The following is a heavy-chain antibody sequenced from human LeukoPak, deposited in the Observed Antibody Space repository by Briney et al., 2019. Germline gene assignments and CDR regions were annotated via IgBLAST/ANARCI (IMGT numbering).Heavy chain of an antibody. CDR3: AGINDYGDPTGAFDI. Sequence: GGSLRLSCAASGFTFSDTWMHWVRQAPGKGLVWVSRIRSDGSDTRYAESVKGRFTISRDNAKNTLYLQMNSLRAEDTAVYYCAGINDYGDPTGAFDIWGQGTMVTVSS. CDR1: GFTFSDTW. V-gene: IGHV3-74*01. J-gene: IGHJ3*02. CDR2: IRSDGSDT. D-gene: IGHD4-17*01.